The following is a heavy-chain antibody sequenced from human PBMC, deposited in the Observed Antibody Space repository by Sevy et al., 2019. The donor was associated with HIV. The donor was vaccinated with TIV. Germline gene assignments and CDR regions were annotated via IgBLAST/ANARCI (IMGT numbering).Heavy chain of an antibody. CDR3: ARARRLETSSGWYDYFDY. J-gene: IGHJ4*02. CDR1: GYTFTSYG. Sequence: ASVKVSCKASGYTFTSYGISWVRQAPGEGLEWMGRISAYNGNTNYAQKLQGRVTMTTDTSTSTAYMELRSLRSDDTGVYYCARARRLETSSGWYDYFDYWGQGTLVTVSS. V-gene: IGHV1-18*04. D-gene: IGHD6-19*01. CDR2: ISAYNGNT.